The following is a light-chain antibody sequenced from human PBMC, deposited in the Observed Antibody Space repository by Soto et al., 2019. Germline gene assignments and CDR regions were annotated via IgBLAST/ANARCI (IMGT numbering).Light chain of an antibody. Sequence: VLTQPASVSGSPGQSITISCTGTSSDVGGYNYVSWYQQYPGKAPKLMIYEVSNRPSGVSNRFSGSKSGNTASLTISGLQAEDEADYYCSSYTTSSTLVFGTGTKVTVL. CDR3: SSYTTSSTLV. CDR1: SSDVGGYNY. CDR2: EVS. J-gene: IGLJ1*01. V-gene: IGLV2-14*01.